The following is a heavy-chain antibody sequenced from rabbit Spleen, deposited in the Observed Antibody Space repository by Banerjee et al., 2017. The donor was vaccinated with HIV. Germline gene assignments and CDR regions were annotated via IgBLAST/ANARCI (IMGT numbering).Heavy chain of an antibody. CDR3: VRDTWHFKL. V-gene: IGHV1S47*01. D-gene: IGHD3-1*01. CDR1: GFDFSSYG. Sequence: QEQVVESGGGLVQPGGSLKLSCKASGFDFSSYGVSWVRQVPGKGLEWIGYIDPVFGSTYYATWVNGRFTISSHNAQNTVDLQMNSLTAADTATYFCVRDTWHFKLWGQGTLVTVS. CDR2: IDPVFGST. J-gene: IGHJ4*01.